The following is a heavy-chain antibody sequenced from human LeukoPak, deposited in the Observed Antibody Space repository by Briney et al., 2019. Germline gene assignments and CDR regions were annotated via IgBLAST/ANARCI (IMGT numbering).Heavy chain of an antibody. Sequence: SETLSLTCTVSGGSISSYYWSWIRQPPGKGLEWIGYIYYSGSTNYSPSLKSRVTISVDTSKNQFSLKLSSVTAADTAVYYCARGKSVVPAKYYFDYWGQGTLVTVSS. D-gene: IGHD2-2*01. J-gene: IGHJ4*02. CDR2: IYYSGST. CDR1: GGSISSYY. CDR3: ARGKSVVPAKYYFDY. V-gene: IGHV4-59*01.